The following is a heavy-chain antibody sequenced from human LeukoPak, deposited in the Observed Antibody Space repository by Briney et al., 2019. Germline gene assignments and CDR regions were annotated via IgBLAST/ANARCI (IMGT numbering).Heavy chain of an antibody. CDR2: TYYRSKWYN. J-gene: IGHJ3*02. V-gene: IGHV6-1*01. Sequence: SPTLSLTFAISGDSFSINSAAWNWLRQSPSRGLEWLGSTYYRSKWYNDYAVSVKSRITINPDTSKNQFSLQLNSVTPEDTAVYYRAREGTDAFDIWGQGTLVTVSS. D-gene: IGHD1/OR15-1a*01. CDR3: AREGTDAFDI. CDR1: GDSFSINSAA.